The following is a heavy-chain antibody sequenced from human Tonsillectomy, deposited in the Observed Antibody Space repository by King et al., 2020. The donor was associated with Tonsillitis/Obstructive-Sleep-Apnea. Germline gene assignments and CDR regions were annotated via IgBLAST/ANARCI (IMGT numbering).Heavy chain of an antibody. CDR1: GYTFNNYG. J-gene: IGHJ4*02. CDR3: ARDSMSHYFDSSTYYTFDY. CDR2: ISPYNGHT. V-gene: IGHV1-18*01. Sequence: QLVQSGAEVKKPGASVKVSCKASGYTFNNYGISWVRQAPGQGLEWMGWISPYNGHTNYAQKLQGRVTMTTDTSTSTVYMELRSLRSDDTAVYYCARDSMSHYFDSSTYYTFDYWGQGTLVTVSS. D-gene: IGHD3-22*01.